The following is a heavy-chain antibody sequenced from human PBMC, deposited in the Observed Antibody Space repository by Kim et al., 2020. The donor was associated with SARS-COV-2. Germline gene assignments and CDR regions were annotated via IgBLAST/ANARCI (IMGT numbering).Heavy chain of an antibody. CDR2: INPNSGGT. CDR1: GYTFTGYY. CDR3: ARVVDYGDPEIYYYYGMDV. J-gene: IGHJ6*02. D-gene: IGHD4-17*01. Sequence: ASVKVSCKASGYTFTGYYMHWVRQAPGQGLEWMGWINPNSGGTNYAQKFQGRVTMTRDTSISTAYMELSRLRSDDTAVYYCARVVDYGDPEIYYYYGMDVWGQGTTVTVSS. V-gene: IGHV1-2*02.